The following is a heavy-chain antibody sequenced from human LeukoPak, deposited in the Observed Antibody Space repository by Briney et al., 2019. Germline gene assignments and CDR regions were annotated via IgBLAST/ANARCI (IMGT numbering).Heavy chain of an antibody. Sequence: ASVKVSCKASGGTFSSYAISWVRQAPGQGLEWMGGIIPIFGTANYAQKFQGRVTITADESTSTAYMELSSLRSEDTAVYYCARAVAGPPSMFHWDQGTLVTVSS. CDR2: IIPIFGTA. V-gene: IGHV1-69*13. CDR1: GGTFSSYA. J-gene: IGHJ4*02. CDR3: ARAVAGPPSMFH. D-gene: IGHD6-19*01.